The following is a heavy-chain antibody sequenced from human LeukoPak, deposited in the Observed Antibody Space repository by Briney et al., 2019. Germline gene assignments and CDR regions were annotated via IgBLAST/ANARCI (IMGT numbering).Heavy chain of an antibody. CDR3: AINVSHMDV. J-gene: IGHJ6*03. CDR2: IKQDGSEK. V-gene: IGHV3-7*01. CDR1: GFTFSDYY. Sequence: QTGGSLRLSCAASGFTFSDYYMSWIRQAPGKGLEWVANIKQDGSEKYYVDSVKGRFTISRDNAKNSLYLQMNSLRAEDTAVYYCAINVSHMDVWGKGTTVTVSS.